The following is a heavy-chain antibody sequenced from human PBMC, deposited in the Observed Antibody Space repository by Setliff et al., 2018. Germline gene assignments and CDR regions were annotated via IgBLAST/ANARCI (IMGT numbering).Heavy chain of an antibody. CDR3: ARGGGNQLLLYGSNWFDP. V-gene: IGHV4-4*02. D-gene: IGHD2-2*01. CDR2: IYHSGST. CDR1: GGSISSSNW. J-gene: IGHJ5*02. Sequence: SETLSLTCAVSGGSISSSNWWSWVRQPPGKGLEWIGEIYHSGSTNYNPSLKSRVTISVDKSKNQFSLKLSSVTAADTAGYYCARGGGNQLLLYGSNWFDPWGQGTLVTVSS.